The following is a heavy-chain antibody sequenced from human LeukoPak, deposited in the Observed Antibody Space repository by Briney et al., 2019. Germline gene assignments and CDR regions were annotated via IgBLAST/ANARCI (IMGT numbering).Heavy chain of an antibody. J-gene: IGHJ6*02. D-gene: IGHD3-3*01. V-gene: IGHV1-18*01. CDR1: GYTFTGYG. Sequence: ASVKVSCKASGYTFTGYGISWVRQAPGQGLEWMGWISAYNGNTNYAQKLQGRVTMTTDTSTSTAYMELRSLRSDDTAVYYCARRPLYYDFWSGYYIESYYYGMDVWGQGTTVTVSS. CDR3: ARRPLYYDFWSGYYIESYYYGMDV. CDR2: ISAYNGNT.